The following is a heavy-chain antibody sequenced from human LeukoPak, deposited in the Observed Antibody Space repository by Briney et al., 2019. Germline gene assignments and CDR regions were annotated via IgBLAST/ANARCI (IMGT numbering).Heavy chain of an antibody. CDR1: GDSISSGDYY. CDR3: ARDPWPGTRHNWFDP. Sequence: SETLSLTCTVSGDSISSGDYYWSWIRQPAGKGLEWIGRISSSGSTYYNPSLKSRVTISVDTSKNQFSLKLSSVTAADTAVYYCARDPWPGTRHNWFDPWGQGTLVTVSS. CDR2: ISSSGST. V-gene: IGHV4-61*02. J-gene: IGHJ5*02.